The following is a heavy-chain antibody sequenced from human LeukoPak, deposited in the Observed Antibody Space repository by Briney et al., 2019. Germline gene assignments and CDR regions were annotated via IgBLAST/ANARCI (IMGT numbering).Heavy chain of an antibody. CDR3: ARDTRGHPGIAAAGTFDY. J-gene: IGHJ4*02. V-gene: IGHV1-18*01. CDR2: ISAYNGNT. D-gene: IGHD6-13*01. CDR1: GYTFTSYG. Sequence: GASVKVSCKASGYTFTSYGISWVRQAPGQGLEWMGWISAYNGNTNYAQKFQGRVTITADKSASTAYMELSSLRSEDTAVYYCARDTRGHPGIAAAGTFDYWGQGTLVTVSS.